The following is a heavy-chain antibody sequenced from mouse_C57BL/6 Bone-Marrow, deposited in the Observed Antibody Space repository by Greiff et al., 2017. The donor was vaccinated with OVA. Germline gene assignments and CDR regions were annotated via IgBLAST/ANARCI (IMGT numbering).Heavy chain of an antibody. D-gene: IGHD4-1*01. CDR3: ARSPANWDPYWYFDV. J-gene: IGHJ1*03. V-gene: IGHV7-3*01. CDR1: GFTFTDYY. Sequence: EVQVVESGGGLVQPGGSLSLSCAASGFTFTDYYMSWVRQPPGKALEWLGFIRNKANGYTTEYSASVKGRFTISRDNSQSILYLQMNALRAEDSATYYCARSPANWDPYWYFDVWGTGTTVTVSS. CDR2: IRNKANGYTT.